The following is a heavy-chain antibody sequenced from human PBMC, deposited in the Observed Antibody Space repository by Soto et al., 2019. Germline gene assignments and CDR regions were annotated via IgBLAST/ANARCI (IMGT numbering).Heavy chain of an antibody. CDR2: IWYDGSNK. D-gene: IGHD2-21*01. Sequence: QVQLVESGGGVVQPGRSLRLSCAASGFTFSNYGMHWVRQAPGKGLEWVAVIWYDGSNKYYADSVKGRFTISRDNSKNPLYLQMNRLRAEDTAVYYCAKDRIAIGEWGQGTLVTVSS. CDR3: AKDRIAIGE. CDR1: GFTFSNYG. V-gene: IGHV3-33*06. J-gene: IGHJ4*02.